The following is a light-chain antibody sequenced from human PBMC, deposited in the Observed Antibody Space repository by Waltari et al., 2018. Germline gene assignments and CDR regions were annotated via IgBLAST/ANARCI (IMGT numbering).Light chain of an antibody. CDR3: CAYVGTSALYV. V-gene: IGLV2-11*01. CDR2: DVN. Sequence: SALPQPRSVSGSPGQSVTISCTGTSSDIGAYNSVSWYQHHPGKAPKLIIYDVNKRPSGFPARFSGARSGYTASRTLSGLQTADESYFYCCAYVGTSALYVFGPGTKVTVL. CDR1: SSDIGAYNS. J-gene: IGLJ1*01.